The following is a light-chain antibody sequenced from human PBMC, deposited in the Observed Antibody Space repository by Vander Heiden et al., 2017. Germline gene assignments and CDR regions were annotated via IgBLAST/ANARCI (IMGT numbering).Light chain of an antibody. J-gene: IGKJ1*01. Sequence: DIQMTQSHSTLSASVGDRVTITCRASQSISSWLAWYQQKPGKAPKLLIYKASSLESGVPSRFSSSGSGTEFTLTISSLQPDDFATYYCQQYNSYSGTFGQGTKVEIK. CDR1: QSISSW. V-gene: IGKV1-5*03. CDR3: QQYNSYSGT. CDR2: KAS.